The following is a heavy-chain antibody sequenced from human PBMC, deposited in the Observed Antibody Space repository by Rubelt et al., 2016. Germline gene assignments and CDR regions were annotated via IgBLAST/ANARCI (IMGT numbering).Heavy chain of an antibody. D-gene: IGHD3-9*01. J-gene: IGHJ4*02. CDR2: ISYTGST. V-gene: IGHV4-39*07. CDR3: ARGFRTDWPVGPD. Sequence: GPGVLKPSETLSLTCSVSGDSISSSSFFWGWIRQSPGKGLEWIAIISYTGSTCYNPSLKSRVTISLDTSDKQFSRKLNSVTAADTAVYYCARGFRTDWPVGPDWGQGTLVTVSS. CDR1: GDSISSSSFF.